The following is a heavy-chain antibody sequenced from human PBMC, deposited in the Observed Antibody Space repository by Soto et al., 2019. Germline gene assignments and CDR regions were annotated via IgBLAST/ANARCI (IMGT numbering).Heavy chain of an antibody. CDR1: GGTFNNYA. CDR3: ARGPDYEGYFDY. D-gene: IGHD3-22*01. Sequence: ASVKVSCKASGGTFNNYAVGWVRQAPGLGLEWMGVIILPFGTPNYAQKFQGRVTIAADESMTTAYMELSGLRSEDTAVYYCARGPDYEGYFDYWGRGTLVTAPQ. V-gene: IGHV1-69*13. J-gene: IGHJ4*02. CDR2: IILPFGTP.